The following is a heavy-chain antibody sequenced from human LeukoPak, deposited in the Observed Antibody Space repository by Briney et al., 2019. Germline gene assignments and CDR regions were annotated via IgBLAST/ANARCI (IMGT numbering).Heavy chain of an antibody. Sequence: PGGSLRLSCATSGFTVNSNYMTWVRQAPGKGLEWVSVIYRSGSTYYADSVKGGFTISRDYSKNTLYLQMNILRAEDTAVYYCLSSYFGSGDYWGQGTLVTVSP. J-gene: IGHJ4*02. D-gene: IGHD3-10*01. V-gene: IGHV3-66*01. CDR3: LSSYFGSGDY. CDR1: GFTVNSNY. CDR2: IYRSGST.